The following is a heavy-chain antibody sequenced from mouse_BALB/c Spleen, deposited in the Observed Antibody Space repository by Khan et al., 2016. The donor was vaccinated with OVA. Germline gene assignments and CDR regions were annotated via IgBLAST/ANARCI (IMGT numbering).Heavy chain of an antibody. J-gene: IGHJ3*01. CDR2: IFPGTGTT. V-gene: IGHV1S132*01. CDR1: GYTFTSYW. D-gene: IGHD2-1*01. CDR3: ARGYFGNYEFAY. Sequence: QVQLKESGAELVKPGASVKLSCKTSGYTFTSYWIQWVKQRPGQGLGWIGEIFPGTGTTYYNENFKGKATLTIDTSSTTAYMQLSCLTSEDSAVYFCARGYFGNYEFAYWGQGTLVTVSA.